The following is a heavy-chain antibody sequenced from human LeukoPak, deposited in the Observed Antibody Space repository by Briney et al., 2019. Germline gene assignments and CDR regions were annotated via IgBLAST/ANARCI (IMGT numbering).Heavy chain of an antibody. V-gene: IGHV4-34*01. CDR2: INHSGST. Sequence: PSETLSLTCAVYGSSFSGYYWSWIRQPPGKGLEWIGEINHSGSTNYNPSLKSRVTMTVDTSKNQFSLKLSSVTAADTAVYYCARTKLYCSGGSCYSSLDYWGQGTLVTVSS. CDR1: GSSFSGYY. CDR3: ARTKLYCSGGSCYSSLDY. J-gene: IGHJ4*02. D-gene: IGHD2-15*01.